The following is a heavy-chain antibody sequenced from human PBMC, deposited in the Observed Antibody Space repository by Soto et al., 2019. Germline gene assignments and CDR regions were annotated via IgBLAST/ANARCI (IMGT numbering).Heavy chain of an antibody. CDR3: ARSPRYSSSWYEGRVGYYYGMDV. CDR2: ISAYNGNT. Sequence: QVQLVQSGAEVKKPGASVKVSCKASGYTFTSYGISWVRQAPGQGLEWMGWISAYNGNTNYAQKLQGRVTMTTDTATSTAYMELRSLRSDDTAVYYCARSPRYSSSWYEGRVGYYYGMDVWGQGTTVTVSS. D-gene: IGHD6-13*01. V-gene: IGHV1-18*04. CDR1: GYTFTSYG. J-gene: IGHJ6*02.